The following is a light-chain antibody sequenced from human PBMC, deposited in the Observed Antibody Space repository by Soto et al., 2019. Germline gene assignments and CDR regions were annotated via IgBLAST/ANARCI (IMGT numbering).Light chain of an antibody. CDR3: QQYNNWPSLA. J-gene: IGKJ4*01. CDR2: GAS. Sequence: EIVMTQSPATLSLSPGERATLSCRASQNIRDNLAWYQQKPGQAPRLLIHGASTRATGIPARFSGSGSGTEFTLTISSLQSEDFAVYYCQQYNNWPSLAFGGGTKVDI. V-gene: IGKV3-15*01. CDR1: QNIRDN.